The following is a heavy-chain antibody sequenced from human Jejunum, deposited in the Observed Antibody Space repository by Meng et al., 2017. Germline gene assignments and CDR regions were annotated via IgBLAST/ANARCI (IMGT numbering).Heavy chain of an antibody. D-gene: IGHD6-13*01. CDR3: ARYSRYVGWLDP. V-gene: IGHV4-39*07. J-gene: IGHJ5*02. CDR1: CASTTRTDYY. CDR2: INYVVTT. Sequence: RPDLAHPSSALSRISDTSCASTTRTDYYWGWIRQLPGKGLGWIGTINYVVTTYYNPSLKSRVTITLGTSKNQISLKVTSVTAAETAVYYCARYSRYVGWLDPWGQGTLVTVSS.